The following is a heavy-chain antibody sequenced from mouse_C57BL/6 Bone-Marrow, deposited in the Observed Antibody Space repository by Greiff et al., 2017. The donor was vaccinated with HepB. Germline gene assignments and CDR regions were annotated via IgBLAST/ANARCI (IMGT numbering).Heavy chain of an antibody. CDR2: IDPENGDT. Sequence: EVKLVESGAELVRPGASVKLSCTASGFNIKDDYMHWVKQRPEQGLEWIGWIDPENGDTEYASKFQGKATITADTSSNTAYLQLSSLTSEDTAVYYCTTFDGYYVAYWGQGTLVTVSA. V-gene: IGHV14-4*01. CDR1: GFNIKDDY. J-gene: IGHJ3*01. CDR3: TTFDGYYVAY. D-gene: IGHD2-3*01.